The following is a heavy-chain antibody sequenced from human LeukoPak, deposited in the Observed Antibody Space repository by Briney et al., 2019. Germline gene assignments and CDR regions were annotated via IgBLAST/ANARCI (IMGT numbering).Heavy chain of an antibody. CDR3: ARHREQLVPLYYYGMDV. Sequence: SETLSLTCTVSGGSISSYYWSWIRQPPGKGLEWIGYIYYSGSTNYNPSLKSRVTISVDTSKNQFSLKLSSVTAADTAVYYRARHREQLVPLYYYGMDVWGQGTTVTVSS. CDR1: GGSISSYY. J-gene: IGHJ6*02. V-gene: IGHV4-59*08. CDR2: IYYSGST. D-gene: IGHD6-13*01.